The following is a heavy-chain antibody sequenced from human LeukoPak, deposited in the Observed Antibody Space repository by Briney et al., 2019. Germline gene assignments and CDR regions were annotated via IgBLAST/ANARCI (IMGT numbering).Heavy chain of an antibody. Sequence: PSETLSLTCAVYGGSFSGYSWSWIRQPPGKAMEFIAYIYYTGNTYFNPSLKSRVTISVDTSKNQFSLKLSSVTAADTAVYYCARGRGNRPLYYYDSRVPSWGYWGQGTLVTVSS. J-gene: IGHJ4*02. CDR3: ARGRGNRPLYYYDSRVPSWGY. V-gene: IGHV4-59*08. D-gene: IGHD3-22*01. CDR2: IYYTGNT. CDR1: GGSFSGYS.